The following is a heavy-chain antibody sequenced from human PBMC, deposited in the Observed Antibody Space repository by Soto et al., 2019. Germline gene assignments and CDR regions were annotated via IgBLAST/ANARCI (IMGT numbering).Heavy chain of an antibody. D-gene: IGHD5-18*01. CDR3: ATDRGYSENDGMDV. CDR2: IIPILGIA. J-gene: IGHJ6*02. V-gene: IGHV1-69*02. CDR1: GGTFSSYT. Sequence: QVQLVQSGAEVKKPGSSVKVSCKASGGTFSSYTISWVRQAPGQGLEWMGRIIPILGIANYAQKFQGRVTVAADNSKSTASMELSSLRSEGTAVYYCATDRGYSENDGMDVWGRGTTVTVS.